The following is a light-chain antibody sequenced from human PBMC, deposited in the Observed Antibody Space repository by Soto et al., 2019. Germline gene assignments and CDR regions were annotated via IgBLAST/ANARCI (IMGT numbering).Light chain of an antibody. CDR1: QSVGIS. CDR3: QQRANWPLT. J-gene: IGKJ4*01. Sequence: IVLTQSPASLSLSPGERANLSCRASQSVGISLAWYRHKPGQAPRLLIYNVSKRAAGVPARFSGSGSGTDFTLTISSLEPEDFAVYYCQQRANWPLTFGGGAKVEIK. V-gene: IGKV3-11*01. CDR2: NVS.